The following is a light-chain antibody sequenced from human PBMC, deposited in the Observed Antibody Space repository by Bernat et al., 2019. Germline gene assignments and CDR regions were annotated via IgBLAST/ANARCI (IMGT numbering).Light chain of an antibody. CDR3: ATWDDSLSVYV. Sequence: QSVLTQPPSASGAPGQTITISCSGSSSNIGSNYVYWYQHLPVTAPKLLIYWNSKRPSGVPDRFSGSKSGTSASLAISGLRYEDEADYYCATWDDSLSVYVFGTGTEVTVL. CDR2: WNS. CDR1: SSNIGSNY. V-gene: IGLV1-47*01. J-gene: IGLJ1*01.